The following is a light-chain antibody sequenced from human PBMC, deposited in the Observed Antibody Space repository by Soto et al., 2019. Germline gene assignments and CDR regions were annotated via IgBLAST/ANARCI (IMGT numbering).Light chain of an antibody. V-gene: IGKV3-20*01. CDR1: QSVSNNY. Sequence: EIVLTQSPGTLSLSPRDRATLSCRASQSVSNNYLAWYQHRPGQAPRLLIYGASTRAPGIPDRFSGSGSGTDFTLTISRLEPEDFAVYYCQKYAASPRTLGQGTQVEV. J-gene: IGKJ1*01. CDR3: QKYAASPRT. CDR2: GAS.